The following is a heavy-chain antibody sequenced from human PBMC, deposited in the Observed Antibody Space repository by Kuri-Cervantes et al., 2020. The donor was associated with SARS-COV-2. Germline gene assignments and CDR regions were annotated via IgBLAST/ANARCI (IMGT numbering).Heavy chain of an antibody. CDR2: IITAFGTA. Sequence: SVKVSCKASGGTFSSYTISWVRQAPGQGLEWMGGIITAFGTANYAQKFQDRVTMTTDTSTSTAYMELRSLRSDDTAVYYCARDMGDRLLWFGELLYWGQGTLVTVSS. D-gene: IGHD3-10*01. CDR1: GGTFSSYT. CDR3: ARDMGDRLLWFGELLY. J-gene: IGHJ4*02. V-gene: IGHV1-69*05.